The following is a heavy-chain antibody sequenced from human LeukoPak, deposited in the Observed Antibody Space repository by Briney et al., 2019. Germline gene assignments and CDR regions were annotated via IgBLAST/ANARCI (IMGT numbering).Heavy chain of an antibody. CDR2: TNYSRNP. D-gene: IGHD1-1*01. CDR1: GGAISSSSYY. J-gene: IGHJ6*03. Sequence: PSETMSLTCTVDGGAISSSSYYWGWIRQPPGKGLEWIGHTNYSRNPYYNPALKSRVTISVDTSKNQFSLKLSSVTAADTAMYYCAREKIGTGTILGKDYYYMDVWGKGTTVTVSS. CDR3: AREKIGTGTILGKDYYYMDV. V-gene: IGHV4-39*07.